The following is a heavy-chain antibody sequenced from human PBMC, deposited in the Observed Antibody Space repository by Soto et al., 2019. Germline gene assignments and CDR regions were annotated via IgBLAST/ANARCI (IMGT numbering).Heavy chain of an antibody. D-gene: IGHD1-1*01. CDR3: ARGRYGDY. V-gene: IGHV1-18*01. J-gene: IGHJ4*02. Sequence: QVHLVQSGAEVKKPGASVKVSCQGSGYAFTTYGITWVRQAPGQGLEWMGWSSAHKGNTNYAQKLQGRVTVTRDTSTSTAYMELRSLRDDDPAVYYCARGRYGDYWGPGHLVTVSS. CDR2: SSAHKGNT. CDR1: GYAFTTYG.